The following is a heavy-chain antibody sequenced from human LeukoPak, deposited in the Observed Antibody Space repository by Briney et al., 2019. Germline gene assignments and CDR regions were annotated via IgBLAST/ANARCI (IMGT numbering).Heavy chain of an antibody. CDR2: INHGGST. CDR3: ASLGGLPFDP. CDR1: GGSFSGYY. J-gene: IGHJ5*02. D-gene: IGHD5-12*01. V-gene: IGHV4-34*01. Sequence: SETLSVTCAVYGGSFSGYYWSWIRQPPGKGLEWIGEINHGGSTNYNPSLKSRVTISVDTSKNQFSLKLSSVTAADTAVYYCASLGGLPFDPWGQGTLVTVSS.